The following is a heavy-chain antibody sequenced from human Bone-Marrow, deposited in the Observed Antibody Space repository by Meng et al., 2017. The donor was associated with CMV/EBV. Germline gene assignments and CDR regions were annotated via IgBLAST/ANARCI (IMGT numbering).Heavy chain of an antibody. CDR3: ARDRYYDFWSGYSIFGMDV. CDR1: GFTVSSNY. Sequence: GESLKISCAASGFTVSSNYMSWVRQAPGKGLEWVSVIYSGGSTYYADSVKGRFTISRDNSKNTLYLQMNSLRAEDTAVYYCARDRYYDFWSGYSIFGMDVWGQGTTVTVSS. V-gene: IGHV3-53*01. D-gene: IGHD3-3*01. CDR2: IYSGGST. J-gene: IGHJ6*01.